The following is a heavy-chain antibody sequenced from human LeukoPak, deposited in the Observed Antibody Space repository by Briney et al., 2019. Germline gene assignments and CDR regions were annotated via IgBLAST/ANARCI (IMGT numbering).Heavy chain of an antibody. Sequence: PSETLSLTCTVSGYSISSGYYWGWIRQPPGKGLEWIGSIYHSGSTYYNPSLKSRVTISLGTSKNQFSLKLSSVTAADTAVYYCARDLSSAINYVDGTFDFWGQGTLVTVSS. CDR3: ARDLSSAINYVDGTFDF. D-gene: IGHD4-11*01. J-gene: IGHJ3*01. CDR2: IYHSGST. V-gene: IGHV4-38-2*02. CDR1: GYSISSGYY.